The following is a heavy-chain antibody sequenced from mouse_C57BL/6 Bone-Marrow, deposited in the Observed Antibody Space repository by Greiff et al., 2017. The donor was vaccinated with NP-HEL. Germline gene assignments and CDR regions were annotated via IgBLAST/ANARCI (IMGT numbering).Heavy chain of an antibody. CDR3: ARYGLTVVARGDY. D-gene: IGHD1-1*01. CDR1: GYTFTSYW. J-gene: IGHJ2*01. V-gene: IGHV1-50*01. Sequence: VQLQQPGAELVKPGASVKLSCKASGYTFTSYWMQWVKQRPGQGLEWIGEIDPSDSYTNYNQKFKGKATLTVDTSSSTAYMQLSSLTSEDSAVYYRARYGLTVVARGDYWGQGTTLTVSS. CDR2: IDPSDSYT.